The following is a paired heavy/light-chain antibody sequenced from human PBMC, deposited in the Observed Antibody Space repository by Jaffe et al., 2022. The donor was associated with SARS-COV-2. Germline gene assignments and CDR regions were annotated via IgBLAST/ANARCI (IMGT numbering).Light chain of an antibody. J-gene: IGLJ2*01. CDR2: RNN. CDR3: AAWDDSLSGPAV. V-gene: IGLV1-47*01. CDR1: SSNIGSNY. Sequence: QSVLTQPPSASGTPGQRVTISCSGSSSNIGSNYVYWYQQLPGTAPKLLIYRNNQRPSGVPDRFSGSKSGTSASLAISGLRSEDEADYYCAAWDDSLSGPAVFGGGTKLTVL.
Heavy chain of an antibody. D-gene: IGHD2-21*02. CDR2: ISYDGSNK. J-gene: IGHJ4*02. V-gene: IGHV3-30*18. CDR3: AKDQSPNPQHIVVVTAPDY. Sequence: QVQLVESGGGVVQPGRSLRLSCAASGFTFSSYGMHWVRQAPGKGLEWVAVISYDGSNKYYADSVKGRFTISRDNSKNTLYLQMNSLRAEDTAVYYCAKDQSPNPQHIVVVTAPDYWGQGTLVTVSS. CDR1: GFTFSSYG.